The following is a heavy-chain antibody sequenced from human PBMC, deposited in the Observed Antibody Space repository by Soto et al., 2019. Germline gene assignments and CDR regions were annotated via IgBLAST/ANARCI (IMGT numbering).Heavy chain of an antibody. V-gene: IGHV4-31*03. CDR2: IYYSGST. CDR1: GGSISSGDYY. J-gene: IGHJ5*02. CDR3: ARWWSGSRQGFDP. D-gene: IGHD3-3*01. Sequence: QVQLQESGPGLVKPSQTLSLTCTVSGGSISSGDYYWSWIRQHPGKGLEWIGYIYYSGSTYHIPSLQSRVTISVDTSKNQFSLKLSSVTAADTAVYYCARWWSGSRQGFDPWGQGTLVTVSS.